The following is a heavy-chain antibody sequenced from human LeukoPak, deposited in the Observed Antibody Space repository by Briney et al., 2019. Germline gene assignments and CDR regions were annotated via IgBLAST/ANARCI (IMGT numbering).Heavy chain of an antibody. CDR3: AKEGFDS. CDR1: GFTFSAFG. V-gene: IGHV3-23*01. CDR2: ITKSGDST. Sequence: QTGGSLRLSCAASGFTFSAFGMNWVRQAPGKGPEWVSTITKSGDSTYYVDSVKGRFTISRDNSKNTLYLQMNSLRAEDTAVYYCAKEGFDSWGQGTLVTVSS. J-gene: IGHJ4*02.